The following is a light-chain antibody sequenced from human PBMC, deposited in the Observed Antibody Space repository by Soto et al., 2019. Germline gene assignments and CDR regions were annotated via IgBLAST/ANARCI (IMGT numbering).Light chain of an antibody. J-gene: IGKJ4*01. CDR3: QQYYTTPLT. V-gene: IGKV4-1*01. CDR2: WAS. Sequence: DIVMPQSPDSLAVSLGERATINCKCSQNVFYSSNNKNYLAWFQQKPGQPPKLLIYWASTRESGVPDRFSGSGSGTDFTLTIRSLQAEDVAVYYCQQYYTTPLTFGGGTKVEIK. CDR1: QNVFYSSNNKNY.